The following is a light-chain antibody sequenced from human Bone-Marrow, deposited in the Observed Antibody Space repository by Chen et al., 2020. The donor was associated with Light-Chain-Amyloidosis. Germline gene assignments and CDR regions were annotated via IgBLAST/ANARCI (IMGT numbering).Light chain of an antibody. Sequence: QAVLTQEPSLTVSPGGTVPHSSGSSTRHVTTSHFPYWFQQNAGPAPRTLIYDTINKQPWTPARFSASLLGGKAALTLSDALPEDEADYYCFLPYSGAWVFGGGTRLTVL. CDR3: FLPYSGAWV. CDR1: TRHVTTSHF. V-gene: IGLV7-46*01. CDR2: DTI. J-gene: IGLJ3*02.